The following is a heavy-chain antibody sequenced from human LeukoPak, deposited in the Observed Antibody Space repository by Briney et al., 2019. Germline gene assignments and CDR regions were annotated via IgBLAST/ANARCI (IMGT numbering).Heavy chain of an antibody. V-gene: IGHV3-23*01. J-gene: IGHJ4*02. D-gene: IGHD6-19*01. Sequence: GGSLRLSCAGSGFTFSSYAMAWVRQTPEKGLEWVAIISSSDGGTYYIDSVKGRFTISRDNSKNMLNLQMNSLRAEDTAVYYCAKTSSGWSLGFWGQGTLVTVSS. CDR1: GFTFSSYA. CDR3: AKTSSGWSLGF. CDR2: ISSSDGGT.